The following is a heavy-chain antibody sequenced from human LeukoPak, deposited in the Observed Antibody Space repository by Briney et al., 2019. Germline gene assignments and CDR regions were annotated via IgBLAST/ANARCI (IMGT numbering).Heavy chain of an antibody. CDR2: IKKDGSEK. D-gene: IGHD5-18*01. CDR1: GFTFSSHW. V-gene: IGHV3-7*01. CDR3: ASDLSGIAGYTYGRGIDY. Sequence: PGGSLRLSCAASGFTFSSHWMSWVRQAPGKGLEWVANIKKDGSEKYYVDAVKGRFTISRDNAKTSLYLQMNSLGAEDTAVYYCASDLSGIAGYTYGRGIDYWGQGTLVAVSS. J-gene: IGHJ4*02.